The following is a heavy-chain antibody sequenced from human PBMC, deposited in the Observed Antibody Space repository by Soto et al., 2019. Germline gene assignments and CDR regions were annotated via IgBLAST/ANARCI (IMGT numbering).Heavy chain of an antibody. Sequence: PLVLMRHSCGAAEVTGGSHYMSRVSKAPGKGLEWVSVIYSGGSTYYADSVKGRFTISRDNSKNTLYLQMNSLRAEDTAVYYCATEIVGATTYYYYYGMDVWGQGTTVTVSS. CDR1: EVTGGSHY. CDR2: IYSGGST. D-gene: IGHD1-26*01. V-gene: IGHV3-53*01. CDR3: ATEIVGATTYYYYYGMDV. J-gene: IGHJ6*02.